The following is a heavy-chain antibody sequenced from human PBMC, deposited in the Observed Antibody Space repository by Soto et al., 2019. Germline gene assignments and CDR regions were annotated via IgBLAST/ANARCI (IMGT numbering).Heavy chain of an antibody. CDR1: GFSVSTRGVG. CDR3: ARQQIGGRYFDY. D-gene: IGHD3-16*01. J-gene: IGHJ4*01. CDR2: IYWDGDD. Sequence: ITLKESGPTLVKPTQTLTMTCTVSGFSVSTRGVGVGCIRQPPGKALEWVALIYWDGDDRYSTSLKSRLTITKDTDKNLVVLTMTNMNPADTATYYCARQQIGGRYFDYFGNISLVTFSS. V-gene: IGHV2-5*02.